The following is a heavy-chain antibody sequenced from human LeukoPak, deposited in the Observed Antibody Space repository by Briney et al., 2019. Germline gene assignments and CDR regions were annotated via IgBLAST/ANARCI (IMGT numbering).Heavy chain of an antibody. J-gene: IGHJ6*02. CDR2: ISSSGSTM. CDR3: ARSYYYHGMDV. Sequence: GGSLRLSCAASGFTFSNYAMTWVRQAPGKGLDWVSYISSSGSTMYYADSVKGRFTISRDNAKNSLYLQMSSLRADDTAVYYCARSYYYHGMDVWGQGTTVTVSS. V-gene: IGHV3-48*03. CDR1: GFTFSNYA.